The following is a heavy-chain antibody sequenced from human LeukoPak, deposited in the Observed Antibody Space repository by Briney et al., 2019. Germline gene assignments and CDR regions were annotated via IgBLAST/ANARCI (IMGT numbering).Heavy chain of an antibody. CDR1: GFTFSDYS. CDR2: ISSSSSYI. V-gene: IGHV3-21*01. CDR3: ARERFHGSGAPRYDY. D-gene: IGHD3-10*01. J-gene: IGHJ4*02. Sequence: GGSLRLSCAASGFTFSDYSMNWVRQAPGKGLEWVSSISSSSSYIYYADSLKGRFTSSRDNAKNSLYLQMNSLRAEDTAIYYCARERFHGSGAPRYDYWGQGILVTVSS.